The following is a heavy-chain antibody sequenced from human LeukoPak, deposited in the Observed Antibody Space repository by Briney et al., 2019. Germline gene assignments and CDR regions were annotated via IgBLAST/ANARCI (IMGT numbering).Heavy chain of an antibody. CDR2: INHSGST. D-gene: IGHD4-23*01. Sequence: SETLSLTCAVYGGSFSGYYWSWIRQPPGKGLEWIGEINHSGSTNYNPSLKSRVTISVDTSKNQFSLKLSSVTAADTAVYYCARETTVGYFDDWGQGTLVTVCS. CDR3: ARETTVGYFDD. V-gene: IGHV4-34*01. CDR1: GGSFSGYY. J-gene: IGHJ4*02.